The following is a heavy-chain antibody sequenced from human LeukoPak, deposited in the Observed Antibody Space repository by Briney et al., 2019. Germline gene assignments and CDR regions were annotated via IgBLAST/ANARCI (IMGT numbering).Heavy chain of an antibody. V-gene: IGHV3-30*02. CDR2: IRHDGSNK. CDR1: GFTFSSYG. Sequence: RSGGSLRLSCATSGFTFSSYGMHWVRQAPGKGLEWVAFIRHDGSNKYYADPVKGRFTISRDNSKNTLYLQMNSLRAEDTAVYYCAKEPADILTGYNWFDPWGQGTLVTVSS. D-gene: IGHD3-9*01. J-gene: IGHJ5*02. CDR3: AKEPADILTGYNWFDP.